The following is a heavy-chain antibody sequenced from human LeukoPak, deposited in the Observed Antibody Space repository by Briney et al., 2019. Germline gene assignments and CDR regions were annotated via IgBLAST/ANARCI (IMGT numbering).Heavy chain of an antibody. J-gene: IGHJ5*01. D-gene: IGHD6-19*01. V-gene: IGHV3-30*03. CDR1: GFPFSSYG. CDR2: ISNDGTRK. Sequence: GGSLRLSCAASGFPFSSYGMAWVRQAPGKGLEWMAVISNDGTRKYYADSVKGRFTISRDNSKNTLYLQMNSLRDEDTAVYYCARGNEQWLDPGWFDPWGQGTLVTVSS. CDR3: ARGNEQWLDPGWFDP.